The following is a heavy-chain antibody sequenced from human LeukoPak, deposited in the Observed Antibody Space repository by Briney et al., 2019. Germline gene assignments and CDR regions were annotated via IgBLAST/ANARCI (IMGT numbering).Heavy chain of an antibody. J-gene: IGHJ5*02. CDR2: IYYSGST. CDR1: GGSISTYY. CDR3: AREVSALFDP. Sequence: PSETLSLTCTVSGGSISTYYWSWIRQPPGKGLEWIGSIYYSGSTYYNPSLKSRVTISVDTSKNQFSLKLSSVTAADTAVYYCAREVSALFDPWGQGTLVTVSS. V-gene: IGHV4-39*02.